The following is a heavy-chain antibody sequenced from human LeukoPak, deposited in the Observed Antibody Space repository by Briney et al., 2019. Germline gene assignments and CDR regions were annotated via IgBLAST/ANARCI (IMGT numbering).Heavy chain of an antibody. V-gene: IGHV3-7*01. D-gene: IGHD2-2*01. CDR3: ARGSIRVPAATSARTTDFDY. Sequence: GGSLRLSCAASGFTFSSYWMSWVRQAPGKGLEWVANIKQDGSEKYYVDSVKGRFTISRDNAKNSLYLQMNSLRAEDTAVYYCARGSIRVPAATSARTTDFDYWGQGTLVTVSS. J-gene: IGHJ4*02. CDR1: GFTFSSYW. CDR2: IKQDGSEK.